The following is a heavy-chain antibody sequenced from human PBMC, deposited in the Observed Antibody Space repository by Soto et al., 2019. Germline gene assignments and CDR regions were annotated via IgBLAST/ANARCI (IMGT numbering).Heavy chain of an antibody. Sequence: ASVKVSCKASGYTFTSYGISWVRQAPGQGLEWMGWISAYNGNTNYAQKLQGRVTMTTDTSTSTAYMELRSLRSNDTAVYYCARDDQWLDPYYFDYWGQGTLVTVST. J-gene: IGHJ4*02. V-gene: IGHV1-18*01. D-gene: IGHD6-19*01. CDR2: ISAYNGNT. CDR3: ARDDQWLDPYYFDY. CDR1: GYTFTSYG.